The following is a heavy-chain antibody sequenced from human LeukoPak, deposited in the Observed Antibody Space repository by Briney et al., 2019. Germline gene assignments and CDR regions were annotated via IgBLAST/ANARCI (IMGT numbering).Heavy chain of an antibody. J-gene: IGHJ4*02. CDR1: GYTFTSYD. D-gene: IGHD3-3*01. V-gene: IGHV1-8*03. CDR2: MNPNSGNT. CDR3: ARDNYDFWSGYTVFDY. Sequence: ASVKVSCKASGYTFTSYDINWVRQATVQGLECMGWMNPNSGNTGYAQKFQGRVTITRNTSISTAYMELSSLRSEDTAVYYCARDNYDFWSGYTVFDYWGQGTLVTVSS.